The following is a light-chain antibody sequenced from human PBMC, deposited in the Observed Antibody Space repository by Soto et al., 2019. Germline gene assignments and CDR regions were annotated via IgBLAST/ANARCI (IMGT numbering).Light chain of an antibody. CDR1: QSISSY. CDR2: AAS. V-gene: IGKV1-39*01. CDR3: QQSYSTSWT. J-gene: IGKJ1*01. Sequence: EIQMTQSPSSLSASVGDRVTITCRASQSISSYLNWYQQKPGKAPKLLIYAASSLQSTVPSRFSGSGSGTDFTLTISSLQPEEFATYYCQQSYSTSWTFGHGTKVEIK.